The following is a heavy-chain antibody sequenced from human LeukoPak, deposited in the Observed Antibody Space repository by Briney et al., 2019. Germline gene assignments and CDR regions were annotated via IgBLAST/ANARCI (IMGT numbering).Heavy chain of an antibody. CDR2: ISADGGST. CDR3: AKESGKFDY. V-gene: IGHV3-43*02. CDR1: GLNFDDSA. Sequence: GSPKLLCVAPGLNFDDSAMQWVRQAPGKGLEWVSLISADGGSTFSADSVKGRFSISRDNSKNSLYLQMNSLRSEDTAMYYCAKESGKFDYWGQGTLVAVSS. J-gene: IGHJ4*02.